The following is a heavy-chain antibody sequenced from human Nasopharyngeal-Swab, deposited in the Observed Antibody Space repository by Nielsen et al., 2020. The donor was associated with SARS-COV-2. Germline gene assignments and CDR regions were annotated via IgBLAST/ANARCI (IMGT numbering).Heavy chain of an antibody. CDR3: ARDRGSIVATISYYYYGMDV. V-gene: IGHV1-46*01. Sequence: ASVKVSCKASGYTFTSYYMHWVRQAPGQGLEWMGIINPSGGSTSYAQKFQGRVTMTRDTSTSTVYMELSSLRSEDTAVYYCARDRGSIVATISYYYYGMDVWGQGTTVTVFS. CDR2: INPSGGST. D-gene: IGHD5-12*01. J-gene: IGHJ6*02. CDR1: GYTFTSYY.